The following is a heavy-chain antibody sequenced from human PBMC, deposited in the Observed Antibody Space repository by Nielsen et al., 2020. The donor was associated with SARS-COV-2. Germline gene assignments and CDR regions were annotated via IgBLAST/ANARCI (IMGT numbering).Heavy chain of an antibody. J-gene: IGHJ6*02. D-gene: IGHD3-10*01. CDR3: ARGDYYGSGSYSYYYGMDV. V-gene: IGHV3-30*04. CDR2: ISYDGSN. Sequence: GGSLRLSCAASGFTFSRFAMHWVRQAPGKGLEWLTIISYDGSNKYADSVKGRFTISRDNSKSTLYLQMNSLRAEDTAVYYCARGDYYGSGSYSYYYGMDVWGQGTTVTVSS. CDR1: GFTFSRFA.